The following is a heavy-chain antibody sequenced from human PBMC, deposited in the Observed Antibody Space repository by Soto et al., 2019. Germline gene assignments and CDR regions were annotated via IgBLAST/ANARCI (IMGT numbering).Heavy chain of an antibody. Sequence: QVQLVASGGGVVQPGRSLRLSCAVSGFTFSSYGMHWVRQAPDKGLEWVAVISYDGSNKYYADSVKGRFTISRDNSKNTLYLQMNSLRTEDTGVYYCAKDLVSYGDHYAPLDPMDVWGQGTTVTVSS. CDR2: ISYDGSNK. J-gene: IGHJ6*02. CDR3: AKDLVSYGDHYAPLDPMDV. V-gene: IGHV3-30*18. CDR1: GFTFSSYG. D-gene: IGHD4-17*01.